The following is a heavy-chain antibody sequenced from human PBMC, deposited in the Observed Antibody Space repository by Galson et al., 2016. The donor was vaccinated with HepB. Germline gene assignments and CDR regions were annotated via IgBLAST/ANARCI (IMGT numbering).Heavy chain of an antibody. V-gene: IGHV4-59*01. J-gene: IGHJ6*02. CDR1: GGSIINYY. CDR2: AFHSGST. CDR3: AGFWERGFYYYGMDV. Sequence: SETLPLTCSVSGGSIINYYWSWVRQPPGKGLEWIGYAFHSGSTNYNPSLKSRVAISMDTSKNQFSLKLSSVTSADTAVYLCAGFWERGFYYYGMDVWGQGTTVTVSS. D-gene: IGHD1-26*01.